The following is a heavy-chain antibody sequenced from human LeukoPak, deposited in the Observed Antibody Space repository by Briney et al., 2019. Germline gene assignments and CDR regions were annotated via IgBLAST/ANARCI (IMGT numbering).Heavy chain of an antibody. CDR1: FHLRHYA. Sequence: GDLRLSCSCLGFHLRHYALSWVRQAPGAGLEGVSSISDTGDSTYYADSVKGRFNISRDNSKNTLYLQMNSLRAEDTAVYYCAKDPMTSVTTTAYWGQGTLVTVSS. V-gene: IGHV3-23*01. CDR2: ISDTGDST. J-gene: IGHJ4*02. CDR3: AKDPMTSVTTTAY. D-gene: IGHD4-17*01.